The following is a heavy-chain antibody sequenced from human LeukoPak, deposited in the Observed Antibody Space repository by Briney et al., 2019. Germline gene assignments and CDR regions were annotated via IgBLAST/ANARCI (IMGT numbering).Heavy chain of an antibody. CDR2: IYHSGST. Sequence: SETLSLTCTVSGYSISSGYYWGWIRQPPGKGLEWIGSIYHSGSTYYNPSLKSRVTISVGTSKNQFSLKLSSVTAADTAVYYCARGHYGDYGAYAFDIWGQGTMVTVSS. V-gene: IGHV4-38-2*02. CDR1: GYSISSGYY. CDR3: ARGHYGDYGAYAFDI. D-gene: IGHD4-17*01. J-gene: IGHJ3*02.